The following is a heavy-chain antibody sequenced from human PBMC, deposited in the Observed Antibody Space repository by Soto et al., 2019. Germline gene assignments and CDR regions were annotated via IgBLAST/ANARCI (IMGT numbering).Heavy chain of an antibody. CDR2: ISYDGSNK. CDR1: GITFSSYA. J-gene: IGHJ4*02. V-gene: IGHV3-30-3*01. D-gene: IGHD3-10*01. CDR3: ARDPTMVTYYFDC. Sequence: GGSLRLSCAASGITFSSYALHWVCQAPGKWLEWVAVISYDGSNKYYADSVKGRSTSSRDNSKNMRHLQMHRLRGEDTAVYYCARDPTMVTYYFDCWGQVTLVAVSS.